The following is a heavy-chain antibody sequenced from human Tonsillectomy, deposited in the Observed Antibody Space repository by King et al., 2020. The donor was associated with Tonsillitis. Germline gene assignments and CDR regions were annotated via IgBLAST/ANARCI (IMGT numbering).Heavy chain of an antibody. Sequence: TLKESGPTLVKPTQTLTLTCTFSGFSLSTSGVGVGWIRQPPGKALEWLALIYWNDDKRYSPSLKSRLTVTKDTSKNQVVLTMTNMDPVDTATYYCAHIFRRGYYFDYWGQGTLVTVSS. CDR2: IYWNDDK. V-gene: IGHV2-5*01. CDR3: AHIFRRGYYFDY. J-gene: IGHJ4*02. CDR1: GFSLSTSGVG. D-gene: IGHD2/OR15-2a*01.